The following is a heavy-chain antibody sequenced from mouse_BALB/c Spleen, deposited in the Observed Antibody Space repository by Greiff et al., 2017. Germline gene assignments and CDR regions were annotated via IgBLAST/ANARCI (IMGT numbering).Heavy chain of an antibody. D-gene: IGHD2-3*01. V-gene: IGHV1-80*01. CDR2: IYPGDGDT. J-gene: IGHJ4*01. CDR3: ARRGYDGYYAMDY. Sequence: VKLVESGAELVRPGSSVKISCKASGYAFSSYWMNWVKQRPGQGLEWIGQIYPGDGDTNYNGKFKGKATLTADKSSSTAYMQLSSLTSEDSAVYFCARRGYDGYYAMDYWGQGTSVTVSS. CDR1: GYAFSSYW.